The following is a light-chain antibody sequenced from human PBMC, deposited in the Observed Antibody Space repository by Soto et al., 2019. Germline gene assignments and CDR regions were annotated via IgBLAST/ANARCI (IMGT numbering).Light chain of an antibody. J-gene: IGKJ1*01. CDR1: QSVSRSY. Sequence: EIVLTQYPGTLSLSPGERVTLSCRASQSVSRSYLAWYQQKPGHAPRLLIYGASSRATGIPDRFSGSGSGTDFTLTISRLEPEDFAVYYCQQYGSSPPWTFGQGTKVEIK. V-gene: IGKV3-20*01. CDR3: QQYGSSPPWT. CDR2: GAS.